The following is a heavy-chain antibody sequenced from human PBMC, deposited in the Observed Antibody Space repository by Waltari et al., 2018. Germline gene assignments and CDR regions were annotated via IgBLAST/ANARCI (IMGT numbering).Heavy chain of an antibody. CDR2: IYYRGTT. CDR1: GDSITSGGYY. J-gene: IGHJ5*02. Sequence: QVQLQESGPRLVKPSLTLSLTCTVSGDSITSGGYYWNWIRQHPGKGLEWIGYIYYRGTTYYNPSLKSRVTISIDRSKNQFYLNLTSVTVADTAVYYCAREAYSYGPWGQGTLVTVSS. D-gene: IGHD5-18*01. V-gene: IGHV4-31*03. CDR3: AREAYSYGP.